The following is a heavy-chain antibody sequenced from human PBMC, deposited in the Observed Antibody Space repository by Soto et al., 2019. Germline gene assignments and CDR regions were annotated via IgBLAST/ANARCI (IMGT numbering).Heavy chain of an antibody. CDR2: ISASGGTT. D-gene: IGHD6-19*01. CDR3: AKDRSPSGSGSQILDY. CDR1: GFTLSIYA. Sequence: GGSLRLSCAASGFTLSIYAMSWVRQAPGKGLEWVSAISASGGTTYYADSVKGRFTISRDNSKNTLSLQMNSLRAEDTAVYYCAKDRSPSGSGSQILDYWGQGTLVTVSS. J-gene: IGHJ4*02. V-gene: IGHV3-23*01.